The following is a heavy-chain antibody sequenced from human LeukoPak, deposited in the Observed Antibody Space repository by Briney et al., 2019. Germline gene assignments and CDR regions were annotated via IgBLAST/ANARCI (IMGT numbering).Heavy chain of an antibody. Sequence: PGGSLRLSCAASGFTFSSYWMHWVRQPPGKGLVWVSHINTDGGDTNYADSVKGRFTISGDNAKNTLYLQMNSLRAEDTAVYYCTRGLLGIDYWGQGTLVTVSS. D-gene: IGHD2-8*02. J-gene: IGHJ4*02. V-gene: IGHV3-74*01. CDR1: GFTFSSYW. CDR2: INTDGGDT. CDR3: TRGLLGIDY.